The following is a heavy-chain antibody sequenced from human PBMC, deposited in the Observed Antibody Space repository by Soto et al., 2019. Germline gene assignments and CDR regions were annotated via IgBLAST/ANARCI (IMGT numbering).Heavy chain of an antibody. D-gene: IGHD2-21*02. Sequence: SETLSLTCTVSGGSISSGDYYWSWIRQPPGKGLEWIGYIYYSGSTYYNPSLKSRVTISVDTSKNQFSLKLSSVTAADTAVYYCARVLVVVTGHPYDYWGQGTLVTVSS. V-gene: IGHV4-30-4*01. CDR1: GGSISSGDYY. CDR3: ARVLVVVTGHPYDY. CDR2: IYYSGST. J-gene: IGHJ4*02.